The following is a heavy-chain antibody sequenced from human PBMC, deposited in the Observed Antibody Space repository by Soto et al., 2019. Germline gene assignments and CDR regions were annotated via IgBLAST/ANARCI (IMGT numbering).Heavy chain of an antibody. J-gene: IGHJ6*02. CDR1: DGTFSSYA. CDR2: IIPIFGTA. Sequence: QVQLVQSGAEVKKPGSSVKVSCKASDGTFSSYAISWVRRAPGQGLEWMGGIIPIFGTADYAQKFQGRVTITADESTSTAYMELSSLRSEDTAVYYCASAWGPSYYYGMDVSGQGTTVTVSS. V-gene: IGHV1-69*12. CDR3: ASAWGPSYYYGMDV. D-gene: IGHD3-16*01.